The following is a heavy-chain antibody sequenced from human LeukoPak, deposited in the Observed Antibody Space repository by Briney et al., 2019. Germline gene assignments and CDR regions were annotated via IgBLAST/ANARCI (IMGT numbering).Heavy chain of an antibody. D-gene: IGHD3-3*01. Sequence: PGGSLRLSCGGSGFTLSSYAMSWVRQAPGKGLEWVSAISGSGGSTYYADSVKGRFTISRDNSKNTLYLQMNSLRAEDTAVYYCTKDQVYYDFWSDITRLSYFDYWGQGTLVTVSS. V-gene: IGHV3-23*01. CDR2: ISGSGGST. CDR1: GFTLSSYA. CDR3: TKDQVYYDFWSDITRLSYFDY. J-gene: IGHJ4*02.